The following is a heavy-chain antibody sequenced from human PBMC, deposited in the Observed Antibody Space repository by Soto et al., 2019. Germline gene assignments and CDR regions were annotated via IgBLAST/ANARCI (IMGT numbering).Heavy chain of an antibody. J-gene: IGHJ4*02. Sequence: EVQLVESGGGLVKQGRSLRLSCTASGFTFGDYAMSWFRQAPGKGLEWVGFIRSKAYGGTTEYAASVKGRFTISRDDSKSIAYLQMNSLKTEDTAVYYCTRDHQYIVVVPAANFDYWGQGTLVTVSS. V-gene: IGHV3-49*05. CDR2: IRSKAYGGTT. D-gene: IGHD2-2*01. CDR1: GFTFGDYA. CDR3: TRDHQYIVVVPAANFDY.